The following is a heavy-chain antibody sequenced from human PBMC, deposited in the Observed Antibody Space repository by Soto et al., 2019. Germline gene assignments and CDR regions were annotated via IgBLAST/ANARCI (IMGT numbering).Heavy chain of an antibody. V-gene: IGHV3-23*01. D-gene: IGHD2-2*01. CDR3: AILPAGYCSSTSCSLHDY. CDR2: ISGSGGST. Sequence: WGSLRLSCAASGFTFSSYAMSWVRQAPGKGLEWVSAISGSGGSTYYADSVKGRFTISRDNSKNTLYLQMNSLRAEDTAVYYCAILPAGYCSSTSCSLHDYWGQGIMLTVYS. J-gene: IGHJ4*02. CDR1: GFTFSSYA.